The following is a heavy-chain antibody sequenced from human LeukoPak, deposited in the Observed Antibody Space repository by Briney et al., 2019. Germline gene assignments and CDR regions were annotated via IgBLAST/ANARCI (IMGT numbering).Heavy chain of an antibody. D-gene: IGHD1-26*01. CDR3: ARGPGSGTYWAFDY. CDR1: GGSISSYY. J-gene: IGHJ4*02. Sequence: PSETLSLTCTVSGGSISSYYWSWIRQPPGKGLEWIGYVYYSGSTSYNPSLKSRVNISVDTSKNQFSLKLSSVTAADAAVYYCARGPGSGTYWAFDYWGQGTLVTVSS. V-gene: IGHV4-59*01. CDR2: VYYSGST.